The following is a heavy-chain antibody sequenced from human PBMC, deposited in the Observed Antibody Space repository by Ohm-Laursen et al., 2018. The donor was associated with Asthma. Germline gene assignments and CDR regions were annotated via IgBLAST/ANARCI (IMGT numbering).Heavy chain of an antibody. J-gene: IGHJ3*02. CDR3: ARGYTPYYYDSSGYYYLDAFDI. CDR2: INSDGSST. D-gene: IGHD3-22*01. CDR1: GFTFSSYW. V-gene: IGHV3-74*01. Sequence: SLRLSCSAPGFTFSSYWMHWVRQAPGKGLVWVSRINSDGSSTSYADSVKGRFTISRDNAKNTLYLQMNSLRAEDTAVYYCARGYTPYYYDSSGYYYLDAFDIWGQGTMVTVSS.